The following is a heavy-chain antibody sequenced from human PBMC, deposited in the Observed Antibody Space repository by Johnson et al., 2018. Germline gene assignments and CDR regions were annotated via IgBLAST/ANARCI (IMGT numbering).Heavy chain of an antibody. CDR1: GFAFSSYS. CDR3: ARDDLGAPAGYYYYGMDV. CDR2: ISSTSTYI. J-gene: IGHJ6*02. V-gene: IGHV3-21*01. D-gene: IGHD6-13*01. Sequence: EVQLVETGGGLVKPGGSLRLSCAASGFAFSSYSMNWVRQAPGKGLEWVSYISSTSTYIYYADAREGRFTISRDNSKNSLYRQMNSLRAEDTALYYCARDDLGAPAGYYYYGMDVWGQGTTVTVSS.